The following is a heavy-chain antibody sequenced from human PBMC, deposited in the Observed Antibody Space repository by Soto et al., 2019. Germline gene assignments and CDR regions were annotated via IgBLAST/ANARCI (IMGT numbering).Heavy chain of an antibody. J-gene: IGHJ5*02. V-gene: IGHV4-39*01. CDR1: GGSINSSSYF. CDR3: ARHYSSGSRNWFNP. CDR2: IYYSGST. D-gene: IGHD6-19*01. Sequence: SETLSLTCSVSGGSINSSSYFWGWVRQPPGKGLEWIGSIYYSGSTYYNPSLRSRVTISVDTSKNQFSLKLSSVTAADTAVFYCARHYSSGSRNWFNPWGQGTLVTVSS.